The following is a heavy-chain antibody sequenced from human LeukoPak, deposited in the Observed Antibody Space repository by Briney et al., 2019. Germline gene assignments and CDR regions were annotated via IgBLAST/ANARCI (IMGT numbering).Heavy chain of an antibody. CDR3: AKDVGGVYLRYFDWPAKGAFDY. CDR1: GFTFSSYG. Sequence: GGSLRLSCAASGFTFSSYGMHWVRQAPGKGREWVAVISYDGSNKYYADSVKGRFTISRDNSKNTLYLQMNSLRAEDTAVYYCAKDVGGVYLRYFDWPAKGAFDYWGQGTLVTVSS. V-gene: IGHV3-30*18. J-gene: IGHJ4*02. CDR2: ISYDGSNK. D-gene: IGHD3-9*01.